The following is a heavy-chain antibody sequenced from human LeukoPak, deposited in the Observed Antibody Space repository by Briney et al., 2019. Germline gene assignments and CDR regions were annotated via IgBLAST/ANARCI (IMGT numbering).Heavy chain of an antibody. V-gene: IGHV3-7*01. Sequence: GGSLRLSCAASGFTFSSYWMSWVRQAPGKGLEWVANIKQDGSEKYYVDSVKGRFTISRDNAKNSLYLQMNRLTAADTAVYYYARGPEMFYYYMDVWGKGTTVTVSS. J-gene: IGHJ6*03. D-gene: IGHD5-24*01. CDR2: IKQDGSEK. CDR1: GFTFSSYW. CDR3: ARGPEMFYYYMDV.